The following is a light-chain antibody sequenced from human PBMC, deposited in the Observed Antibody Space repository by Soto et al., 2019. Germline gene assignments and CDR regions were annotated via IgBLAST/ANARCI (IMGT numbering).Light chain of an antibody. Sequence: EIVLTQSPGTLSLSPGERATLSRRASQSVSSTSLGWYQQKFGQAPRLLIYGASSRATGIPDRFSGSGSGTDFTLTISRLEPEDFAVYFCQHYAGSTMYTFGQGTKLEIK. V-gene: IGKV3-20*01. CDR2: GAS. J-gene: IGKJ2*01. CDR3: QHYAGSTMYT. CDR1: QSVSSTS.